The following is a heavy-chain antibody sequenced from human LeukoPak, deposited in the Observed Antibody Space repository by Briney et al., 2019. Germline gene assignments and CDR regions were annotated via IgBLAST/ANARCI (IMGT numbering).Heavy chain of an antibody. CDR3: ARDDLIDRIE. D-gene: IGHD3-22*01. V-gene: IGHV3-21*01. CDR2: ISSSSSYI. J-gene: IGHJ4*02. Sequence: GGSLRLSCAASGFTYSSYSMNWVRQAPGKGLEWVSSISSSSSYIYYADSVKGRFTISRDNAKNSLYLQMNSLRAEDTAVYYCARDDLIDRIEWGQGTLVTVSS. CDR1: GFTYSSYS.